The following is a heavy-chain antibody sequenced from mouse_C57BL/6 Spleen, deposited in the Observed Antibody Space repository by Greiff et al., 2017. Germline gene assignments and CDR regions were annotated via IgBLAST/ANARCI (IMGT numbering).Heavy chain of an antibody. CDR3: ADDGYYLPFAY. D-gene: IGHD2-3*01. J-gene: IGHJ3*01. V-gene: IGHV5-17*01. Sequence: EVKLVESGGGLVKPGGSLKLSCAASGFTFSDYGMHWVRQAPEKGLEWVAYISSGSSTIYYADTVKGRFTISRDNAKNTLFLQMTSLRSEDTAMYYCADDGYYLPFAYWGQGTLVTVSA. CDR2: ISSGSSTI. CDR1: GFTFSDYG.